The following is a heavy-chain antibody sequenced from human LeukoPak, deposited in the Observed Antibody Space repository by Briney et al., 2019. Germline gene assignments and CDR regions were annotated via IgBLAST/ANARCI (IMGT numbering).Heavy chain of an antibody. J-gene: IGHJ5*02. CDR2: IYHSGST. CDR3: ARDHPGNWFDP. CDR1: GYSISSGYY. V-gene: IGHV4-38-2*02. Sequence: KPSETLSLTCTVSGYSISSGYYWGWIRQPPGKGLEWIGSIYHSGSTYYNPSLKSRVTISVDTSKNQFSLKLSSVTAADTAVYYCARDHPGNWFDPWGQGTLVTVSS.